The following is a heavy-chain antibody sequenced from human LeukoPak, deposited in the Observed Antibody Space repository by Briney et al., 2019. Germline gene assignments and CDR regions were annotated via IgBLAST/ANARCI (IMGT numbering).Heavy chain of an antibody. Sequence: GESLKISCQGSGSSFTSYWIGWVRQLPGKGLEWMGIIYPGDSDTRYSPSFQGQVTISADKSISTAYLQWSSLKASDTAMYYCARSWQWLVADAFDIWGQGTMVTVSS. CDR1: GSSFTSYW. D-gene: IGHD6-19*01. V-gene: IGHV5-51*01. CDR2: IYPGDSDT. CDR3: ARSWQWLVADAFDI. J-gene: IGHJ3*02.